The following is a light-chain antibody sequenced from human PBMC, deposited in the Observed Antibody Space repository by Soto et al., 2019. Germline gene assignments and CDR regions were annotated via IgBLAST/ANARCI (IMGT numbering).Light chain of an antibody. J-gene: IGLJ3*02. CDR2: LNSDGSH. CDR3: QTWGTGIQV. V-gene: IGLV4-69*01. Sequence: QLVLTQSPSASASLGASVKLTCTLSSGHTNYAIAWHQQQSEKGPRYLMKLNSDGSHRKGDGIPDRFSVSSSGDDRYLTISGLQSEDEADYYCQTWGTGIQVFGGGTKLTVL. CDR1: SGHTNYA.